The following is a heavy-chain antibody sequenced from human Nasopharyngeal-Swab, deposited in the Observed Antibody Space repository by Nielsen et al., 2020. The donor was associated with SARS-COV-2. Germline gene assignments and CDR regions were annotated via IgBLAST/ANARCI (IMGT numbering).Heavy chain of an antibody. CDR2: ISNDNVDT. CDR3: ARGYSKSNIDY. J-gene: IGHJ4*02. Sequence: GSLKISCAGSGFTFSGWTMNWVRQAPGKGLEWVSSISNDNVDTYYADSVRGRFTISRDNAKNSLYLQMNSLRAEDTAFYYCARGYSKSNIDYWGQGTLVTVSS. CDR1: GFTFSGWT. D-gene: IGHD2-15*01. V-gene: IGHV3-21*01.